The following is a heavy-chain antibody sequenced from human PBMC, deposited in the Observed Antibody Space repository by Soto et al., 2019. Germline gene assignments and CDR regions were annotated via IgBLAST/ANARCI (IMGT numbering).Heavy chain of an antibody. CDR1: GYTFTSYD. V-gene: IGHV1-8*01. J-gene: IGHJ3*02. D-gene: IGHD3-16*02. Sequence: ASVKVSCKASGYTFTSYDINWVRQATGQGLEWMGWMNPNSGNTGYAQKFQGRVTMTRNTSISTAYMELSSLRSEDTAVYYCARPKSGSYDYIWGRYRGDAFDIWGQGTMVTVSS. CDR2: MNPNSGNT. CDR3: ARPKSGSYDYIWGRYRGDAFDI.